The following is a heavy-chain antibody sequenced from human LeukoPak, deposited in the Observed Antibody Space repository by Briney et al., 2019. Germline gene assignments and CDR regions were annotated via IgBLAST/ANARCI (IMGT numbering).Heavy chain of an antibody. D-gene: IGHD2-2*02. J-gene: IGHJ4*02. Sequence: PGGSLRLSCAASGFTFSSYAMSWVRQAPGKGLEWVSGISSSGGSPYYADSVKGRFTISRDNSKNTLYLRMNSLRAEDTAVYYCAQDLPTAIPPRPHYRDQGTLVTVSS. CDR1: GFTFSSYA. V-gene: IGHV3-23*01. CDR3: AQDLPTAIPPRPHY. CDR2: ISSSGGSP.